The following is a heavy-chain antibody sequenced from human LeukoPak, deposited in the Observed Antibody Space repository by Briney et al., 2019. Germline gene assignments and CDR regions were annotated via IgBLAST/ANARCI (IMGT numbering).Heavy chain of an antibody. CDR2: INHSGST. CDR3: ARANRRAYCGGDCPRAEYFQH. V-gene: IGHV4-34*01. CDR1: GGSLSGYY. Sequence: SETLSLTCAVYGGSLSGYYWSWIRQPPGKGLEWIGEINHSGSTNYNPSLKSRVTISVDTSKNQFSLKLSSVTAADTAVYYCARANRRAYCGGDCPRAEYFQHWGQGTLVTVSS. D-gene: IGHD2-21*02. J-gene: IGHJ1*01.